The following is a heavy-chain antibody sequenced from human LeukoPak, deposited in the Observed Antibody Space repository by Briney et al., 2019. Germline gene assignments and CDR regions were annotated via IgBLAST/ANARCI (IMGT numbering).Heavy chain of an antibody. CDR3: ATQQLVRFVLRFQH. V-gene: IGHV1-24*01. J-gene: IGHJ1*01. CDR2: FDLEDGET. D-gene: IGHD6-13*01. CDR1: GYTLTELS. Sequence: ASVKVSCKVSGYTLTELSMHWVRQAPGKGLEWMGRFDLEDGETIYAQKFQGRVTMTEDTSTNTAYMELSSLRSEDTAVYYCATQQLVRFVLRFQHWGQGTLVTVSS.